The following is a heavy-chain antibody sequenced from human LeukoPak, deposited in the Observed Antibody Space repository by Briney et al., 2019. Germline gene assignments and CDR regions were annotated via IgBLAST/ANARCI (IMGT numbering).Heavy chain of an antibody. CDR3: ARENYYGSGTFHSHHGMDV. CDR2: INHYEST. V-gene: IGHV4-34*01. D-gene: IGHD3-10*01. Sequence: SETLSLTCAVYGGSFSGYHWSWIRQPPGKGLEWIGEINHYESTNYNPSLKSRATISVDTSKNQFSLKLSSVTAADTAVYYCARENYYGSGTFHSHHGMDVWGQGTTVTVSS. J-gene: IGHJ6*02. CDR1: GGSFSGYH.